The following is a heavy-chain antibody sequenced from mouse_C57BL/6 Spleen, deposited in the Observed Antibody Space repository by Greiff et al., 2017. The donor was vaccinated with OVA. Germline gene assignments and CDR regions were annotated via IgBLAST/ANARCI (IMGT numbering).Heavy chain of an antibody. CDR2: ISSGSSTI. CDR1: GFTFSDYG. CDR3: ARSGTEYYFDY. V-gene: IGHV5-17*01. D-gene: IGHD4-1*01. Sequence: EVKLVESGGGLVKPGGSLKLSCAASGFTFSDYGMHWVRQAPEKGLEWVAYISSGSSTIYYADTVKGRFTISRDNAKNTLFLQMTSLRSEDTAMYYCARSGTEYYFDYWGQGTTRTVSS. J-gene: IGHJ2*01.